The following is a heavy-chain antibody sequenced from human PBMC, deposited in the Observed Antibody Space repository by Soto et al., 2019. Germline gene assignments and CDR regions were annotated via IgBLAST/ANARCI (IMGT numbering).Heavy chain of an antibody. CDR2: IIPFFHAP. V-gene: IGHV1-69*01. Sequence: QVQLLQSGAEVKKPGSSVKVSCKASGGTFSRNAISWVRQAPGQGLEWMGGIIPFFHAPTYAQKFQGRVTIPADESTSIVFMEMSSLRFEAPAVYYCARPRAAAPPRVGMDVWGQGTTVTVSS. CDR1: GGTFSRNA. D-gene: IGHD6-13*01. CDR3: ARPRAAAPPRVGMDV. J-gene: IGHJ6*02.